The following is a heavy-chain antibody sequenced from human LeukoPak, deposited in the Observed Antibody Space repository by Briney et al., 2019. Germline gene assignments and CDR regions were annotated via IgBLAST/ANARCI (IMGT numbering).Heavy chain of an antibody. D-gene: IGHD3-10*01. V-gene: IGHV3-30*18. J-gene: IGHJ4*02. CDR3: AKEIDYYGSGTRY. CDR2: ISYDGSNK. Sequence: PGRSLRLSCAASGFTFSSYGMHWVRQAPGKGLEWVAVISYDGSNKYYADSVKGRFTISRDNSKNTLYLQMNSLRAEDTAVYYCAKEIDYYGSGTRYWGQGTLVTVSS. CDR1: GFTFSSYG.